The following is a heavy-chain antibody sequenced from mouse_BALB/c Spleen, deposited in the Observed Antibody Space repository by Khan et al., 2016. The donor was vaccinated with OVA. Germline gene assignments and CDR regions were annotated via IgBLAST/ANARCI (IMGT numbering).Heavy chain of an antibody. J-gene: IGHJ2*01. CDR3: ARWNYRYDGYFDY. CDR2: ISSSDST. Sequence: EVQLQESGPSLVKPSKTLSLTCSVTGDSITSGYWNWIRKFPGNKLEYMGYISSSDSTFYNPSLKSRLSITRHTSKNQYYLQLNSVTTEDTATYYCARWNYRYDGYFDYWGQGTTLTVSS. D-gene: IGHD2-14*01. CDR1: GDSITSGY. V-gene: IGHV3-8*02.